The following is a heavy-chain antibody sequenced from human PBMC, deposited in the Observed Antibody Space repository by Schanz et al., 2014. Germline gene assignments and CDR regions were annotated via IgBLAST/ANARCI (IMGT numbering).Heavy chain of an antibody. CDR2: FIPILDVG. CDR3: ATTPQGENDPLTGYLAFDS. CDR1: RSTFSSYT. D-gene: IGHD3-9*01. Sequence: QVQLVQSGAEVKKPGSSVKVSCKASRSTFSSYTISWVRQARGQGLEWVGRFIPILDVGNYAQQFQGRVTITAGSSTNTAYLEVSSLRFEDTAMYYCATTPQGENDPLTGYLAFDSWGLGTLXTVSS. J-gene: IGHJ4*02. V-gene: IGHV1-69*02.